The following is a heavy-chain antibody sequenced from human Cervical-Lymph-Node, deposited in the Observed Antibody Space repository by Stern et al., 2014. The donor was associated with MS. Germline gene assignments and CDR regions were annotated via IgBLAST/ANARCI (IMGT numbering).Heavy chain of an antibody. V-gene: IGHV1-46*01. CDR3: ARVLSLATSDS. CDR2: FNPSGGKT. J-gene: IGHJ4*02. Sequence: QVQLGQSGAEIRKPWASVKISCEASGYTFTTYYMHWVRQAPGQGLEWVALFNPSGGKTTYAQRFQGRVTVTGDTSTSTVYMELTGLRSEDTAVYYCARVLSLATSDSWGQGTLVIVSS. CDR1: GYTFTTYY. D-gene: IGHD1-1*01.